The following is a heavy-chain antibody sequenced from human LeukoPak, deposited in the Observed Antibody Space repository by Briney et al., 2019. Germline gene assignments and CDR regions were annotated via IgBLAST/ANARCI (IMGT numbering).Heavy chain of an antibody. D-gene: IGHD1-26*01. CDR2: ISAYNGNT. CDR1: GYTFTSYG. CDR3: ARAEVGATAVDY. J-gene: IGHJ4*02. Sequence: ASVKVSCKASGYTFTSYGISWVRQAPGQGLEWMGWISAYNGNTNYAQKLQGRVTMTTDTSTSTAYMELRSLRSDDTAVYYRARAEVGATAVDYWGQGTLVTVSS. V-gene: IGHV1-18*01.